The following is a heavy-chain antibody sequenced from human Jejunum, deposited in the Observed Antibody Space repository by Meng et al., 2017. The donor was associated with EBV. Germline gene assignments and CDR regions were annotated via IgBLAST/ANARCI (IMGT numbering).Heavy chain of an antibody. CDR1: GGSISSSSYD. V-gene: IGHV4-39*01. J-gene: IGHJ4*02. Sequence: QLQLQESGPGLVKPSENLSLTCTVSGGSISSSSYDWGWIRQPPGKGLEWIGTYYNSGSTYYNPSLKSRVTISVDTSKNQFSLKLISVTAADTAAYYCARQGPSGRTFDYWGQGTLVTVSS. D-gene: IGHD1-26*01. CDR2: YYNSGST. CDR3: ARQGPSGRTFDY.